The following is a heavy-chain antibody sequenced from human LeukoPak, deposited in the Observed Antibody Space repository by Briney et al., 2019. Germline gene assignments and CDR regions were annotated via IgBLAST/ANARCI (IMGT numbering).Heavy chain of an antibody. CDR2: ISAYNGNT. Sequence: ASVKVSCKASGYTFSRYGINWVRQAPGEGLEWMGWISAYNGNTNYAQKLQGRVTMTTDTSTSTAYMELRSVRSDDTAVYYCARTQHLVLRSPLDPWGQGTLVTVSS. CDR1: GYTFSRYG. V-gene: IGHV1-18*01. D-gene: IGHD6-13*01. CDR3: ARTQHLVLRSPLDP. J-gene: IGHJ5*02.